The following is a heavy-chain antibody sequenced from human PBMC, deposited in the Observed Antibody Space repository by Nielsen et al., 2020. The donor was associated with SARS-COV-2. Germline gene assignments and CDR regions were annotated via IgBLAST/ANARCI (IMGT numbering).Heavy chain of an antibody. Sequence: GESLKISCAASGFTFSSYAMHWVRQAPGKGLEWVAVISYDGSNKYYADSVKGRFTISRDNSKNTLYLQMNSLRAEDTAVYYCARDSSWYYFDYWGQGTLVTVSS. J-gene: IGHJ4*02. V-gene: IGHV3-30-3*01. CDR2: ISYDGSNK. D-gene: IGHD6-13*01. CDR1: GFTFSSYA. CDR3: ARDSSWYYFDY.